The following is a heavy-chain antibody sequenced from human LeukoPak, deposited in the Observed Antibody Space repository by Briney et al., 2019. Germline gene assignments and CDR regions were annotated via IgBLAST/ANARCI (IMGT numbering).Heavy chain of an antibody. CDR2: IHNSGST. CDR1: GCTINRYF. CDR3: SRVRAFTTPPNLTFDY. D-gene: IGHD3-9*01. V-gene: IGHV4-59*01. Sequence: SETLSVTCKVSGCTINRYFWSWIRQPPGKGLECIGYIHNSGSTSYNPSLKNGVTLILDTSNKQISLKLISVTAADAAKYYCSRVRAFTTPPNLTFDYWGQGTLATVSS. J-gene: IGHJ4*02.